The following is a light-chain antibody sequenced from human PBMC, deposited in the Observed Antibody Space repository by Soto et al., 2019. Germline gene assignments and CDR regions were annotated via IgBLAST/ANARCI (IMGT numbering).Light chain of an antibody. Sequence: QSVLTQPPSVSEAPGQRVTISCSGGTSNIENNVVIWYQQLPGKAPKLLIYFDNLLSSGVSDRFSGSKSGTSASLAISGLQSEDEADYYCAAWDDNLNAYVFGPGTKLTVL. V-gene: IGLV1-36*01. CDR3: AAWDDNLNAYV. CDR1: TSNIENNV. CDR2: FDN. J-gene: IGLJ1*01.